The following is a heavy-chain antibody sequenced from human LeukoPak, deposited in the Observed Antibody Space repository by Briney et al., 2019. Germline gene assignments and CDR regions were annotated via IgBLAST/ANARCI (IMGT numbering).Heavy chain of an antibody. CDR1: GGSISSYY. V-gene: IGHV4-59*01. J-gene: IGHJ4*01. Sequence: PSETLSLTCTVSGGSISSYYWSWIRQPPGKGLEWIGFIYYSGSANYNPSLRSRVTISVDTSKNQFSLKLTSVTAADTAVYYCARTGVVATSYCFDYWGHGTLVTVSS. CDR2: IYYSGSA. CDR3: ARTGVVATSYCFDY. D-gene: IGHD5-12*01.